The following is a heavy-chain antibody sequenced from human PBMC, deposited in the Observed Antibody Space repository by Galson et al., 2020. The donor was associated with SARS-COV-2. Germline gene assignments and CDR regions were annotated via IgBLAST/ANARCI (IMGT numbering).Heavy chain of an antibody. V-gene: IGHV3-20*04. D-gene: IGHD6-19*01. CDR3: TRWVHGSGSDY. CDR1: GFTFDDSY. CDR2: INSKGDMT. J-gene: IGHJ4*02. Sequence: GGSLRLPCAGPGFTFDDSYMSWVRQVPGKGLEWVSGINSKGDMTGYADSVKGRFTISRDNARTSLYLQMSSLRAEDTALYYCTRWVHGSGSDYWGQGTPVTVSS.